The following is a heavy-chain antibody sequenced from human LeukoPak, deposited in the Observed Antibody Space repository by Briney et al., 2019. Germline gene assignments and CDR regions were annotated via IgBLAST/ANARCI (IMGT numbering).Heavy chain of an antibody. D-gene: IGHD6-19*01. Sequence: GGSLRLSCAASGFTFSSYDMSWVRQAPGKGLEWVSGISWNSGSIGYADSVKGRFTISRDNAKNSLYLQMNSLRAEDTALYYCAKGAVAGSYNWFDPWGQGTLVTVSS. CDR3: AKGAVAGSYNWFDP. CDR2: ISWNSGSI. J-gene: IGHJ5*02. V-gene: IGHV3-9*01. CDR1: GFTFSSYD.